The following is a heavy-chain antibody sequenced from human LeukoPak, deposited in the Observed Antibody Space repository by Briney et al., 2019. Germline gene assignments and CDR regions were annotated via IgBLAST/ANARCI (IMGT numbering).Heavy chain of an antibody. CDR3: ARGTTYYYYYYMDV. CDR2: LYTGGTT. Sequence: GGSLRLSCAASGIAVAANYMAWVRQAPGKGLQFVSVLYTGGTTDYEDSVKGRFTISRDSSKNTVYLQMNSLRAEDTALYYCARGTTYYYYYYMDVWGKGTTVTVSS. D-gene: IGHD1-1*01. J-gene: IGHJ6*03. CDR1: GIAVAANY. V-gene: IGHV3-53*01.